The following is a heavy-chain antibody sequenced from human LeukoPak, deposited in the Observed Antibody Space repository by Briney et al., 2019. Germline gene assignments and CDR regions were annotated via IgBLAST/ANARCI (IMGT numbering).Heavy chain of an antibody. CDR1: GFTFSNAW. V-gene: IGHV3-15*01. Sequence: GGSLRLSCAASGFTFSNAWMSWVRQAPGKGREWVGRIKSKTDGGTTNYAAPVKGRFTISRDDSKNTLYLQMNSLKTEDTAVYYCTTDGGGVTSNDYWGQGTLVTVSS. D-gene: IGHD2-21*02. CDR2: IKSKTDGGTT. J-gene: IGHJ4*02. CDR3: TTDGGGVTSNDY.